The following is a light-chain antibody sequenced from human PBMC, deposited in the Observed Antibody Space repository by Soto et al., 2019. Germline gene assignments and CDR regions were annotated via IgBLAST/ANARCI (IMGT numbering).Light chain of an antibody. CDR2: DVS. Sequence: QSALTQPASVSWSPGQSITISCTGTSSDVGGYNYVSWYQQHPGNAPKLMIYDVSNRPSGVSNRFSGSKSGNTASLTISGLQAEDEADYYCSSYTSSSTYVFGTGTKVTVL. J-gene: IGLJ1*01. V-gene: IGLV2-14*01. CDR1: SSDVGGYNY. CDR3: SSYTSSSTYV.